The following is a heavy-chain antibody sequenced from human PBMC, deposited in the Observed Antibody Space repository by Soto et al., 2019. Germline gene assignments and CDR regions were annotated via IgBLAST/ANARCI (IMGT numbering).Heavy chain of an antibody. J-gene: IGHJ4*02. V-gene: IGHV4-59*08. CDR1: GGSISSYY. CDR2: IYYSGST. CDR3: ARLEGYCSGGSCYGGGFDY. D-gene: IGHD2-15*01. Sequence: SETLSLTCTVSGGSISSYYWSWIRQPPGKGLEWIGYIYYSGSTNYNPSLKSRVTISVDTSKNQFSLKLSSVTAADTAVYYCARLEGYCSGGSCYGGGFDYWGQGTLVTVSS.